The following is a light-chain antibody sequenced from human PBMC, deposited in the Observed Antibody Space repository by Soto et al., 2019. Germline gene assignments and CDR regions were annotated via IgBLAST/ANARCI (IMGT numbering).Light chain of an antibody. Sequence: EIVITQSPATRSVSPGERVTLSCRASQSIYDKLAWYQQKPGQTPRLVIYDASTRATGTPGSFSGSGSGTEFTLTISSLQSEDFAVYYCQQYNRWPLTFGGGTKVDIK. CDR2: DAS. V-gene: IGKV3-15*01. CDR3: QQYNRWPLT. J-gene: IGKJ4*01. CDR1: QSIYDK.